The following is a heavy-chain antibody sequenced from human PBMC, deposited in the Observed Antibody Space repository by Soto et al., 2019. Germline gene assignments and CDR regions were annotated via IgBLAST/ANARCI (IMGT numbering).Heavy chain of an antibody. CDR1: GYTFTSYA. D-gene: IGHD6-13*01. CDR2: INAGNGNT. V-gene: IGHV1-3*01. CDR3: ARIAAAGVNDWFDP. J-gene: IGHJ5*02. Sequence: ASVKGSWKAAGYTFTSYAMHWERQAHGQRLEWMGWINAGNGNTKYSQKFQGRVTITRDTSASTAYMELSSLRSEDTAVYYCARIAAAGVNDWFDPWGQGTLVTVSS.